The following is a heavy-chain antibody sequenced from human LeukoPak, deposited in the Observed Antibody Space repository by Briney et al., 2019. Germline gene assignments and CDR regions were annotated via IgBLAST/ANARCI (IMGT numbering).Heavy chain of an antibody. V-gene: IGHV4-59*12. CDR1: GGSISSYY. J-gene: IGHJ4*02. Sequence: SETLSLTCTVSGGSISSYYWSWIRQPPGKGLEWIGYIYHSGSTYYNPSLKSRVTISVDRSKNQFSLKLSSVTAADTAVYYCVRGGRAAFFDYWGQGTLVTVSS. D-gene: IGHD6-13*01. CDR3: VRGGRAAFFDY. CDR2: IYHSGST.